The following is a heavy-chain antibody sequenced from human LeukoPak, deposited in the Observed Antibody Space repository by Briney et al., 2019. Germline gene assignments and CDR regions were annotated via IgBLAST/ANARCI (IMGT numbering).Heavy chain of an antibody. CDR2: INPNSGET. D-gene: IGHD2-2*01. CDR1: GYTFTGHY. Sequence: ASVKVSCKASGYTFTGHYLHWVRQAPGQGLEWMGWINPNSGETNYAQKFQGRVTMTRDTSISTAYMELSRLRSDDTAVYYCAGSGYCSSTSCYVYGWFDPWDQGTLVTVSS. CDR3: AGSGYCSSTSCYVYGWFDP. V-gene: IGHV1-2*02. J-gene: IGHJ5*02.